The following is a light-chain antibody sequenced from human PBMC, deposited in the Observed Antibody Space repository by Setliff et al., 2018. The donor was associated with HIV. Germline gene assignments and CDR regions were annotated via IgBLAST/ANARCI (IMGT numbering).Light chain of an antibody. J-gene: IGLJ1*01. V-gene: IGLV1-44*01. CDR3: AAWDGSLNAYL. CDR1: ISNIGSNT. CDR2: GVD. Sequence: QSVLTQLPSASGTPGRSITISCSGSISNIGSNTVNWYQQLPGTAPKLLMYGVDQRPSGVPDRFSASKSGTSASLAISGLQSEDEADYYCAAWDGSLNAYLFGTGTKVTVL.